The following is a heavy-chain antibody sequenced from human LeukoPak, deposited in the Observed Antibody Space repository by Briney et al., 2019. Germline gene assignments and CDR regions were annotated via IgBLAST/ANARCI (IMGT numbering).Heavy chain of an antibody. CDR2: IYTSGST. J-gene: IGHJ4*02. D-gene: IGHD3-10*01. V-gene: IGHV4-61*02. Sequence: SETLSLTWTVSGGSISSGSNYWSWIRQPAGKGLEWIGRIYTSGSTNYDPSLKSRVTISVDTSKNQFSLKLSSVTAADTAVYYCARERSGSLLWFGELLTPNYYGYYFDYWGQGTLVTVSS. CDR3: ARERSGSLLWFGELLTPNYYGYYFDY. CDR1: GGSISSGSNY.